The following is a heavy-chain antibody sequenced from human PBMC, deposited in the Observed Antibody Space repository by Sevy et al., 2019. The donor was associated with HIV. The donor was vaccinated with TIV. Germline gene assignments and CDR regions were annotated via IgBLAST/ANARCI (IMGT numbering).Heavy chain of an antibody. CDR3: ARDTTDGNYYYMDV. CDR1: GGSISSGSYY. CDR2: IYTSGST. V-gene: IGHV4-61*02. Sequence: SETLSLTCTVSGGSISSGSYYWSWIRQPAGKGLEWIGRIYTSGSTNYNPSLKSRVTISVDTSKNQFSLKLSSVTAADTAVYYCARDTTDGNYYYMDVWGKGTTVTVSS. D-gene: IGHD1-26*01. J-gene: IGHJ6*03.